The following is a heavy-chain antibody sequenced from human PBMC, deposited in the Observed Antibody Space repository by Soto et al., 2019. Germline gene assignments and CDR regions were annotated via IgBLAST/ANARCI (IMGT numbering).Heavy chain of an antibody. V-gene: IGHV3-30-3*01. CDR1: GFTFSSYA. CDR2: ISYDGSNK. CDR3: ARGGDLISTSCSY. D-gene: IGHD2-2*01. Sequence: QVQLVEPGGGVVQPGRSLRLSCAASGFTFSSYAMHWVRQAPGKGLEWVAVISYDGSNKYYADSVKGRFTISRDNSKNTLYLQMNSLRAEDTAVYYCARGGDLISTSCSYWGQGTLVTVS. J-gene: IGHJ4*02.